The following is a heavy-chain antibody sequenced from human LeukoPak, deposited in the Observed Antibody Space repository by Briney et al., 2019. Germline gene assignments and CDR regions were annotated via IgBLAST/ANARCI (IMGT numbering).Heavy chain of an antibody. CDR3: ARGNYYYGMDV. CDR2: IYHSGGT. J-gene: IGHJ6*04. V-gene: IGHV4-38-2*01. Sequence: SETLSLTCAVSGYSISSGYYWGWIRQPPGKGLEWIGSIYHSGGTYYNPSLKSRVTISVDTSKNQFSLKLSSVTAADTAVYYCARGNYYYGMDVWGKGTTVTVSS. CDR1: GYSISSGYY.